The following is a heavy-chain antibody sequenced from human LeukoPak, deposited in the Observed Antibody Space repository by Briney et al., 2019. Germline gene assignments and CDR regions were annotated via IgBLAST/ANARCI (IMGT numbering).Heavy chain of an antibody. CDR2: INPNSGST. D-gene: IGHD3-9*01. J-gene: IGHJ4*02. CDR3: ARDRVLRYFDWTQIDY. CDR1: GYTFTGYY. Sequence: ASVKVSCKASGYTFTGYYMNWVRQAPGQGVEWMGWINPNSGSTNYAQRFQGRVTMTRDTSISTAYMELSRLRSDDTAVYYCARDRVLRYFDWTQIDYWGQGTLVTVSS. V-gene: IGHV1-2*02.